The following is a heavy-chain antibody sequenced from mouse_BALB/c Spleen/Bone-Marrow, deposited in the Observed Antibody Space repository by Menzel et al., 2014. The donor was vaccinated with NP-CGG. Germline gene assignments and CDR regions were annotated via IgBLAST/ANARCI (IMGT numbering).Heavy chain of an antibody. Sequence: VQLQESGAELVKPGASVKLSCKASGYTFTSYDINWVRQRPEQGLEWIGWIFPGDGSTQYNEKFKGKATLTTDKSSSTSSMHLNRRTSEDSDVEFYARGRYYDYDGGCCFDFWGEGTTVTVSA. CDR2: IFPGDGST. CDR3: ARGRYYDYDGGCCFDF. J-gene: IGHJ3*01. CDR1: GYTFTSYD. D-gene: IGHD2-4*01. V-gene: IGHV1-85*01.